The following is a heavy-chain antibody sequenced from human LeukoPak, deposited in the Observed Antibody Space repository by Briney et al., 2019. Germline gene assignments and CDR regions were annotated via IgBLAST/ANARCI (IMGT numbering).Heavy chain of an antibody. CDR3: ARSKSAAMFYWYFDL. Sequence: SDTLTLTCDASGYSFTSYYLSWIRQPPGKGLEWIGYVFYTGSTNYTPSLKSRVTISQDTPKNQVSLRLSSVTAADTAMYYCARSKSAAMFYWYFDLWGRGTLVTVSS. D-gene: IGHD2-2*01. J-gene: IGHJ2*01. CDR1: GYSFTSYY. V-gene: IGHV4-59*07. CDR2: VFYTGST.